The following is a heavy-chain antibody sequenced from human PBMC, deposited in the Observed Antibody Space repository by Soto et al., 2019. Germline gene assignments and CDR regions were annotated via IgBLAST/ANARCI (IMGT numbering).Heavy chain of an antibody. CDR2: IIPIFGTA. J-gene: IGHJ6*02. V-gene: IGHV1-69*13. CDR3: ARVIAVAGNPYYYGMDV. CDR1: GGTFSSYA. Sequence: SVKVSCKASGGTFSSYAISWVRQAPGQGLEWMGGIIPIFGTANYAQKFQGRVTITADESTSTAYMELSSLRSEDTAVYYCARVIAVAGNPYYYGMDVWGQGTTVTVSS. D-gene: IGHD6-19*01.